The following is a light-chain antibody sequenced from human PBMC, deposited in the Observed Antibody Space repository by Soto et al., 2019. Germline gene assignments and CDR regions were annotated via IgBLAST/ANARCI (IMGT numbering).Light chain of an antibody. Sequence: EIGLTQSQGIMYLSPGERATLFCRASQRVGSTYLAWYQQKPCQAPRLLIYGTSTRATGIPDRFSGSGSGTDFTLTISRLEPEDVEVYCCHPHAISPLTFGPGTKGDIK. CDR2: GTS. V-gene: IGKV3-20*01. CDR3: HPHAISPLT. CDR1: QRVGSTY. J-gene: IGKJ3*01.